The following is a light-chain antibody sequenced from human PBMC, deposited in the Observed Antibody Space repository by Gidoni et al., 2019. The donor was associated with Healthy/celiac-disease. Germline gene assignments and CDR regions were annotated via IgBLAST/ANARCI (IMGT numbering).Light chain of an antibody. CDR3: QQYYSTPLT. CDR1: QSVLYSSNNKNY. CDR2: WAS. J-gene: IGKJ5*01. Sequence: DIVMTQSPDSLAVSLGERATINCKSSQSVLYSSNNKNYLAWYQQKPGQPPKLLIYWASTRDSGVPDRFSGSGSGTDFTLTISSLQAEDVAVYYCQQYYSTPLTCGQGTRLEIK. V-gene: IGKV4-1*01.